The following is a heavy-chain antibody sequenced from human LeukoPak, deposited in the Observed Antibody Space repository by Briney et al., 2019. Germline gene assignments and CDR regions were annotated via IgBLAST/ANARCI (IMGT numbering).Heavy chain of an antibody. D-gene: IGHD3-10*01. CDR1: GGSFSGYY. V-gene: IGHV4-34*01. CDR2: INHSGST. CDR3: ARGGRYGYYGSGSYYGYPNWFDP. Sequence: SETLSLTCAVYGGSFSGYYWSWIRQPPGKGLEWIGEINHSGSTNYSPSLKSRVTISVDTSKNQFSLKLSSVTAADTAVYYCARGGRYGYYGSGSYYGYPNWFDPWGQGTLVTVSS. J-gene: IGHJ5*02.